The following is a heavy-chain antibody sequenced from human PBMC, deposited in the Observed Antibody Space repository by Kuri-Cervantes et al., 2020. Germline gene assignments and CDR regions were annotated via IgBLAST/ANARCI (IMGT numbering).Heavy chain of an antibody. V-gene: IGHV3-53*01. Sequence: GGSLRLSCAASGFTVSSNYMSWVRQAPGKGLEWVSVIYSGGSTYYADSVKGRFTISRDNSKNTLYLQMNSLRAEDTAVYYCARDRPYDSSGYYHWFDPWGQGTLVTVSS. D-gene: IGHD3-22*01. CDR2: IYSGGST. J-gene: IGHJ5*02. CDR3: ARDRPYDSSGYYHWFDP. CDR1: GFTVSSNY.